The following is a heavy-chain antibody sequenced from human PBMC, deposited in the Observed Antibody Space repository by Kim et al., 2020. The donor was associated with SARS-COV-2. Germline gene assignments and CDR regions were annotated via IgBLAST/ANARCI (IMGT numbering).Heavy chain of an antibody. D-gene: IGHD6-13*01. J-gene: IGHJ4*02. CDR2: IDYSGTT. Sequence: SETLSLTCNVSGGSISSYYWSWIRQPPGKGLEFIGYIDYSGTTNYNPSLKSRVTISVDTSKNQFSLKLSSVTTADTAVYYCARVGYTSSSYYYYFDYWGQGALVTVSS. V-gene: IGHV4-59*01. CDR3: ARVGYTSSSYYYYFDY. CDR1: GGSISSYY.